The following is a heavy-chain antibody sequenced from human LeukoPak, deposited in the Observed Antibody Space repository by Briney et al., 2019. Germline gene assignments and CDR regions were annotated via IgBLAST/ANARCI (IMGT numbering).Heavy chain of an antibody. D-gene: IGHD3-10*01. CDR3: ARFPGSGSYYSGVDY. J-gene: IGHJ4*02. V-gene: IGHV4-61*02. CDR1: GGSINSGTYY. Sequence: SETLSLTCTVSGGSINSGTYYWTWIRQPAGKGLEWIGRIYSSGSTNYKPSLKSRVTISVDASKNQFSLKLGSVTAADTAVYYCARFPGSGSYYSGVDYWGQGTLVTVSS. CDR2: IYSSGST.